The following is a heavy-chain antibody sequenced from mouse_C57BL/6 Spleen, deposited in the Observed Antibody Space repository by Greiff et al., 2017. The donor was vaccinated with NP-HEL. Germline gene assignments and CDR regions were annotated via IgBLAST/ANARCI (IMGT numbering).Heavy chain of an antibody. V-gene: IGHV5-17*01. Sequence: EVQLVESGGGLVKPGGSLKLSCVASGFTFSDYGMHWVRQAPEKGLEWVAYISSGSSTIYYADTVKGRFTISRDNAKNTLFLQMTSLRSEDTAMYYCARGSYGSSYGYFDVWGTGTTVTVSS. CDR3: ARGSYGSSYGYFDV. D-gene: IGHD1-1*01. J-gene: IGHJ1*03. CDR2: ISSGSSTI. CDR1: GFTFSDYG.